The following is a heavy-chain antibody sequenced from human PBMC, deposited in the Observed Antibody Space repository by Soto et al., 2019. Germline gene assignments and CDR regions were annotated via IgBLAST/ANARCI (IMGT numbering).Heavy chain of an antibody. CDR3: ARGDFTRFRGAASH. V-gene: IGHV4-30-4*01. CDR1: GASISSGDYY. Sequence: QVQLQESGPGLVTPSQTLSLTCTVSGASISSGDYYWSWIRQPPGKGLEWIGYMYNSGNTYYTPSLESRGTISRDTSKNPFSLNLSSVTAADTAVYFCARGDFTRFRGAASHWGQGTLVTVSS. J-gene: IGHJ4*02. D-gene: IGHD3-10*01. CDR2: MYNSGNT.